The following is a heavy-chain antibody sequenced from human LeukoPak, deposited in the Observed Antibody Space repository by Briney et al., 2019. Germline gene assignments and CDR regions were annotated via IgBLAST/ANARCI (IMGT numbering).Heavy chain of an antibody. V-gene: IGHV3-21*01. J-gene: IGHJ5*02. CDR2: ISGSSNYI. CDR1: GFTFSTYS. Sequence: GGSLRLSCAASGFTFSTYSMDWVRQAPGEGLEWVSSISGSSNYIYYADPVKGRFTISRDNAKNSLYLQMNSLRAEDTAVYYCAGTPSRNWFDPWGQGTLVTVSS. CDR3: AGTPSRNWFDP.